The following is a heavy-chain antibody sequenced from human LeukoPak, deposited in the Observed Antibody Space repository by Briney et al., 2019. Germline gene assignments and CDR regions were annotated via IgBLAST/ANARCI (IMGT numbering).Heavy chain of an antibody. V-gene: IGHV1-2*06. CDR3: AREISGAFGI. J-gene: IGHJ3*02. Sequence: ASVKVSCKASGYTFTGYYMHWVRQAPGQGLEWMGRINPNSGGTNYAQKFQGRVTMTRDTSISTAYIEMNRLTSDDTAVYYCAREISGAFGIWGQGTMVTVSS. CDR1: GYTFTGYY. CDR2: INPNSGGT.